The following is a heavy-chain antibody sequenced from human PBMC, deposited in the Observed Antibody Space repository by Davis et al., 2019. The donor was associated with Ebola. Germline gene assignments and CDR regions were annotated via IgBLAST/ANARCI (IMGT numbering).Heavy chain of an antibody. CDR1: GYTFTSYG. V-gene: IGHV1-18*01. J-gene: IGHJ4*02. CDR2: ISAYNGNT. Sequence: AASVKVSCKASGYTFTSYGISWVRQAPGQGLEWMGWISAYNGNTNYAQKLQGRVTMTTDTSTSTAYMELSSLRSEDTAVYYCARELTYYGSGSYSSWGQGTLATVSS. D-gene: IGHD3-10*01. CDR3: ARELTYYGSGSYSS.